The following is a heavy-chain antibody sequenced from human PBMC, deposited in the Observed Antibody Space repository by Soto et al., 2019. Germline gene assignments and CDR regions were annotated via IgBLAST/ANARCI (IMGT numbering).Heavy chain of an antibody. Sequence: PGGSLRLSCAASGFTFSDYYWSWIRQAPGKGLEWVSYISSSGSTKYYADSVKGRFTIPRDNAKNSLYLQMNSLRAEDTAVYYCARGTYDSSGNYGMDVWGQGTTVTVSS. D-gene: IGHD3-22*01. CDR3: ARGTYDSSGNYGMDV. J-gene: IGHJ6*02. V-gene: IGHV3-11*01. CDR1: GFTFSDYY. CDR2: ISSSGSTK.